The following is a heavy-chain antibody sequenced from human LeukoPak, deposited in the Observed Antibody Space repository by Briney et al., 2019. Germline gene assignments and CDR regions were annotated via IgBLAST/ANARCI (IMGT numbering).Heavy chain of an antibody. CDR2: IYYSGST. V-gene: IGHV4-39*01. D-gene: IGHD3-10*01. CDR1: GGSISSSSYY. CDR3: ARVHGLWFGSGRPQGWFDP. J-gene: IGHJ5*02. Sequence: SETLSLTCTVSGGSISSSSYYWGWIRQPPGKGLEWIGSIYYSGSTYYNPSLKSRVTISVDTSKNQCSLKLSSVTAADTAVYYCARVHGLWFGSGRPQGWFDPWGQGTLVTVSS.